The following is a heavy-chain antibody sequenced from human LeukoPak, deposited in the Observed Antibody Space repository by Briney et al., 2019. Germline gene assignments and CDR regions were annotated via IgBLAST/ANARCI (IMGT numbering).Heavy chain of an antibody. V-gene: IGHV1-3*01. J-gene: IGHJ4*02. D-gene: IGHD6-13*01. Sequence: GASVRVSCKASGYTFTSYAMHWVRQAPGQRLEWMGWINAGNGNTKYSQKFQGRVTITRDTSASTAYMELSSLRSEDTAVYYCARALVGQQLAFDYWGQGTLVTVSS. CDR1: GYTFTSYA. CDR2: INAGNGNT. CDR3: ARALVGQQLAFDY.